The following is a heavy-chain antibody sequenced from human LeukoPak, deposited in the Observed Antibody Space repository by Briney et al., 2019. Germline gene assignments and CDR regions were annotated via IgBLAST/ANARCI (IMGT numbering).Heavy chain of an antibody. V-gene: IGHV3-15*01. J-gene: IGHJ4*02. D-gene: IGHD3-10*01. CDR3: TTDPVLWSGELFPNSFDY. CDR1: GFTFSNAW. Sequence: GGSLRLSCAASGFTFSNAWMSWVRQAPGKGLEWVGRIKSKTDGGTTDYAAPVKGRFTISRDDSKNTLYLQMNSLKTEDTAVYYCTTDPVLWSGELFPNSFDYWGQGTLVTVSS. CDR2: IKSKTDGGTT.